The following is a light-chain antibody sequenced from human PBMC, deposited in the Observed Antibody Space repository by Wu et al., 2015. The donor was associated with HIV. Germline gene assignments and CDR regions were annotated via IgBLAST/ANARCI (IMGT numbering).Light chain of an antibody. CDR3: QKYNTAPWT. J-gene: IGKJ1*01. CDR2: KAS. V-gene: IGKV1-5*03. Sequence: DIQMTQSPSTLSASVGDRVTITCRASQSISSWLAWYQQKSGKAPKLLIYKASNLESGVPSRFSGSGSGTEFTLTISSLQPDDFATYYCQKYNTAPWTFGQGTKVEMK. CDR1: QSISSW.